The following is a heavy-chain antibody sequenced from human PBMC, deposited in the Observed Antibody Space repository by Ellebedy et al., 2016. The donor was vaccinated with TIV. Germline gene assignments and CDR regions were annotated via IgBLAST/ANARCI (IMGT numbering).Heavy chain of an antibody. V-gene: IGHV3-66*01. D-gene: IGHD3-3*01. CDR2: IYTDGRT. J-gene: IGHJ6*02. Sequence: GESLKISCAVSGFSVGTTHMNWVRQAPGKGLEWVSDIYTDGRTFYHDSVKGRFTISRDNSKNSLYLQMNSLTVEDTAVYYCARGGTYYDFWSGPFYYYYYGMDVWGQGTTVTVSS. CDR1: GFSVGTTH. CDR3: ARGGTYYDFWSGPFYYYYYGMDV.